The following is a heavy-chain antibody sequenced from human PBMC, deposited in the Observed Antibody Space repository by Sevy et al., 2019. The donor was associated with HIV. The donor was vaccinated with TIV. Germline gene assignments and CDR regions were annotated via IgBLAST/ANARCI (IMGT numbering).Heavy chain of an antibody. CDR3: ARSSVDIAVTKFYYCGMDV. CDR1: GDSVSSNSAA. V-gene: IGHV6-1*01. CDR2: TYYRSKWYN. D-gene: IGHD5-12*01. Sequence: KQSQTLSLTCAISGDSVSSNSAAWNWIRQSPSRGLEWLGRTYYRSKWYNDYAVSVKSRITINTDTSKNQFTLQLNSVTPEDTAVYYCARSSVDIAVTKFYYCGMDVWGQGTTVTVSS. J-gene: IGHJ6*02.